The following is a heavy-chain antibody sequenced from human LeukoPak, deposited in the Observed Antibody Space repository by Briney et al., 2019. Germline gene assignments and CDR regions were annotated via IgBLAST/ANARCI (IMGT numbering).Heavy chain of an antibody. D-gene: IGHD1-26*01. CDR3: ARLWWELPDY. CDR2: IYYSGST. CDR1: GGSISSSSYY. V-gene: IGHV4-39*01. J-gene: IGHJ4*02. Sequence: SETLSLTCTVSGGSISSSSYYWGWIRQPPGKGLEWIGSIYYSGSTYYNPSLKSRVTISVDTSKNQFSLKLSSVTAADTAVYYCARLWWELPDYWAREPWSPSPQ.